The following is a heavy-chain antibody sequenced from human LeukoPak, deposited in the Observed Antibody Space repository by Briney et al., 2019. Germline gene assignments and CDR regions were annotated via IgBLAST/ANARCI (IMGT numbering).Heavy chain of an antibody. J-gene: IGHJ3*02. Sequence: SETLSLTCTVPRGSISSNYCGRIRRPPGKGQERNRYIYCSGSSNYNPSHKSRVNIAVDTSKIQFSLKLRSVTAADTSVYECARGEVTETDAFDIWGLGTMVTVSS. CDR3: ARGEVTETDAFDI. D-gene: IGHD4-23*01. CDR2: IYCSGSS. CDR1: RGSISSNY. V-gene: IGHV4-59*12.